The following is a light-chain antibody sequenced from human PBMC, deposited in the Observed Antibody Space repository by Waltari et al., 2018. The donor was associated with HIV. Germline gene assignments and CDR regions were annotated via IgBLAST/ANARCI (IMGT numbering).Light chain of an antibody. V-gene: IGLV2-14*01. CDR1: SNDVGGYNY. CDR2: EVS. CDR3: SSYKNSNTLV. J-gene: IGLJ2*01. Sequence: QSALTQPASVSGSAGQSITISCTGTSNDVGGYNYVSWYQQHPGKAPKLMIYEVSNRPSGVSKRFSGSKSGNTASRTISGLQAEDEADYYCSSYKNSNTLVFGGGTKLTVL.